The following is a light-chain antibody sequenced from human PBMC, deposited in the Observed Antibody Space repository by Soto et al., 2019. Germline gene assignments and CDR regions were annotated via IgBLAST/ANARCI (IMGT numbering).Light chain of an antibody. V-gene: IGKV3-15*01. CDR1: QSVSSN. J-gene: IGKJ4*01. Sequence: EIVMTQSPATLSVSPGERATLSCRASQSVSSNLAWYQQKPGQAPRLLIYGASTRATGIPARFSGSGSGTEFTLTISSLEPEDFAVYYCQQRSNWPPVFGGGTKVDIK. CDR3: QQRSNWPPV. CDR2: GAS.